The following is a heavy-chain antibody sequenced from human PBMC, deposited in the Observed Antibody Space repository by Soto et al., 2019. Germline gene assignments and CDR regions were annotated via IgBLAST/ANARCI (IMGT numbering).Heavy chain of an antibody. J-gene: IGHJ6*02. D-gene: IGHD3-10*01. V-gene: IGHV4-59*08. CDR3: ARQGFGQLHGLVDV. CDR1: CGSITSHY. CDR2: INHSGLT. Sequence: SETLSLTCSVSCGSITSHYCSWFRQPPGKGLEWIGYINHSGLTSYNPSLKSRVTMSVDTSKNHFSLKVNSVTAADTALYYCARQGFGQLHGLVDVWGPGTTVTVSS.